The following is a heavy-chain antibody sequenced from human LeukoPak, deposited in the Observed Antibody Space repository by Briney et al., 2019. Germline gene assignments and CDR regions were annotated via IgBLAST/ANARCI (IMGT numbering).Heavy chain of an antibody. Sequence: GGSLRLSCAASGFTFSSHAMHWVRQAPGKGLEWVAVISYDGSNKYYADSVKGRFTISRDNSKNTLYLQMNSLRAEDTAVYYCATNRGYCSSTSCHGLDYWGQGTLVTVSS. J-gene: IGHJ4*02. CDR2: ISYDGSNK. CDR1: GFTFSSHA. V-gene: IGHV3-30*04. D-gene: IGHD2-2*01. CDR3: ATNRGYCSSTSCHGLDY.